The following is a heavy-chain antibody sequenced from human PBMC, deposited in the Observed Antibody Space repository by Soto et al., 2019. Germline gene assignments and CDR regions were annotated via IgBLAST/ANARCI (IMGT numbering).Heavy chain of an antibody. CDR3: ARDRGYNWNYGWFDP. CDR1: GYTFTSCG. CDR2: ISAYNGNT. V-gene: IGHV1-18*01. J-gene: IGHJ5*02. D-gene: IGHD1-7*01. Sequence: QVQLVQSGAEVKKPGASVKVSCKASGYTFTSCGISWVRQAPGQGLEWMGRISAYNGNTNYAQKLQGRVTMTTDTSTSTAYMELRSLRSDDTAVYYCARDRGYNWNYGWFDPWGQGTLVTVSS.